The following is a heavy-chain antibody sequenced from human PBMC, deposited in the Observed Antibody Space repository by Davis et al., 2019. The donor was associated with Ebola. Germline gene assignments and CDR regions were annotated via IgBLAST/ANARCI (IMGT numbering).Heavy chain of an antibody. CDR3: ARGSTMVQGVINPYYGMDV. CDR2: INPNSGGT. J-gene: IGHJ6*02. D-gene: IGHD3-10*01. Sequence: ASVKVSCKASGYTFTGYYMQWVRQAPGQGLEWMGWINPNSGGTNYAQKFQGRVTMTRDTSISTAYMELSSLRSDDTAVYYCARGSTMVQGVINPYYGMDVWGQGTTVTVSS. V-gene: IGHV1-2*02. CDR1: GYTFTGYY.